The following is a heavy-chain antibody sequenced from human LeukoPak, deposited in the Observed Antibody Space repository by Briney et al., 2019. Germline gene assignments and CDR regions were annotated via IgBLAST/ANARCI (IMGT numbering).Heavy chain of an antibody. J-gene: IGHJ4*02. V-gene: IGHV3-23*01. CDR1: GFTFSNYW. CDR3: AKDVLRFLEWLDYFDY. Sequence: TGGSLRLSCAASGFTFSNYWMSWVRQAPGKGLEWVSAISGSGGSTYYADSVKGRFTISRDNSKNTLYLQMNSLRAEDTAVYYCAKDVLRFLEWLDYFDYWGQGTLVTVSS. CDR2: ISGSGGST. D-gene: IGHD3-3*01.